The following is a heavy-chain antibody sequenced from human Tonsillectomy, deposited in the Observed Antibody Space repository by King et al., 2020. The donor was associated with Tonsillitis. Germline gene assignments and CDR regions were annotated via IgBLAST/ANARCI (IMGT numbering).Heavy chain of an antibody. Sequence: EVQLVESGGGLVQPGGSLRLSCAASGFTFSSYAMSWVRQAPGKGLDWVSGISNSGGNTYYADSGKGRLTISRDNSKNTLYLQMNSLRAGDTAAYYCAKDGHSSGWYYFDYWGQGTLVTVSS. CDR3: AKDGHSSGWYYFDY. CDR2: ISNSGGNT. D-gene: IGHD6-19*01. CDR1: GFTFSSYA. V-gene: IGHV3-23*04. J-gene: IGHJ4*02.